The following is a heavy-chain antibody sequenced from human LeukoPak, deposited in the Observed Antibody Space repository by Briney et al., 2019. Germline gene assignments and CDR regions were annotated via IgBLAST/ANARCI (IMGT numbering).Heavy chain of an antibody. CDR2: INNDGSYT. Sequence: GSLRLSCAASGFSFSSYWMHWVRQSPGKGLVWVSRINNDGSYTSYADSVKGRFTISRDNAKNTLYLQMNSLRAEDTAVYYCARINNWGQGTLVTVSS. J-gene: IGHJ4*02. V-gene: IGHV3-74*01. CDR1: GFSFSSYW. CDR3: ARINN.